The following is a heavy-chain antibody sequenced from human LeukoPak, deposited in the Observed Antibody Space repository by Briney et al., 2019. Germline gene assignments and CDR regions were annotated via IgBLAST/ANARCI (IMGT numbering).Heavy chain of an antibody. CDR3: ARDKGGSGYDHLDS. J-gene: IGHJ4*02. V-gene: IGHV6-1*01. CDR2: TYYRSKWYN. D-gene: IGHD5-12*01. CDR1: GDSVSTNSAA. Sequence: SQTLSLTCAISGDSVSTNSAAWNWIRQPPSRGLEWLGRTYYRSKWYNDYAVSVESRITINPDTSKNQFSLQLNSVTPEDTAVYHCARDKGGSGYDHLDSWGQGTLVTVSS.